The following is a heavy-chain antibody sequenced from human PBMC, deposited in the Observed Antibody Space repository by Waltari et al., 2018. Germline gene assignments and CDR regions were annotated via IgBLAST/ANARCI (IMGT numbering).Heavy chain of an antibody. J-gene: IGHJ6*02. CDR2: ISSSSTYI. CDR1: GFTFSTYS. Sequence: EVQLVESGGGLVKPGGSLSLSCAASGFTFSTYSMAWVRQAPGKGLEWVSSISSSSTYIYYADSVKGRFTISRDSAKNSLYLLMNSLRAEDTAVYYCARARFIHDPYYYYGLDVWGQGTTITVSS. D-gene: IGHD3-16*01. V-gene: IGHV3-21*01. CDR3: ARARFIHDPYYYYGLDV.